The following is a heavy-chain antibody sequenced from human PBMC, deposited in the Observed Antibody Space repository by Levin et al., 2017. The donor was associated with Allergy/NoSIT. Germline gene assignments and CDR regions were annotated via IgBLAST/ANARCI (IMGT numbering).Heavy chain of an antibody. CDR2: INTGGDNT. J-gene: IGHJ4*02. D-gene: IGHD3-10*01. CDR1: GFIFSSDA. CDR3: VKFGWVSVGDH. Sequence: GGSLRLSCSASGFIFSSDALYWVRQAPGKGLEYVSAINTGGDNTQYADSVKGRFTISRDNSRNMLYLQMSSLRVEDTAVYYCVKFGWVSVGDHWGQGTLVTVSS. V-gene: IGHV3-64D*06.